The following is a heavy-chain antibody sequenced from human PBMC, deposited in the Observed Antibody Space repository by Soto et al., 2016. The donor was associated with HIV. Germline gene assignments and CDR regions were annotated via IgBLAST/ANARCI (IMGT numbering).Heavy chain of an antibody. J-gene: IGHJ4*02. V-gene: IGHV1-18*04. CDR1: GYTFTGYY. Sequence: QVQLVQSGVEVKKPGASVKVSCKASGYTFTGYYLHWVRQAPGQGLEWMGWISAYNGNTNYAQKLQGRVTMTTDTSTSTAYMELRSLRSGDTAVYYCARGGDIVAPRGYFDYWGQGTLVTVSS. CDR2: ISAYNGNT. D-gene: IGHD5-12*01. CDR3: ARGGDIVAPRGYFDY.